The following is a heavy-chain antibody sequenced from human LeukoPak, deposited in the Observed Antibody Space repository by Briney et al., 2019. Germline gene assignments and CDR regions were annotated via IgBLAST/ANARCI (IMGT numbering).Heavy chain of an antibody. CDR2: ISASGGST. Sequence: GGSLRLSCAASRFTFSSYGMSWVRQAPGKGLEWVSGISASGGSTYYADSVKGRFTISRDNSKNTLYLQVNSLRAEDTAVYYCAKDRLPLSSAYCYLPFDYWGQGTLVTVSS. D-gene: IGHD3-22*01. CDR3: AKDRLPLSSAYCYLPFDY. J-gene: IGHJ4*02. CDR1: RFTFSSYG. V-gene: IGHV3-23*01.